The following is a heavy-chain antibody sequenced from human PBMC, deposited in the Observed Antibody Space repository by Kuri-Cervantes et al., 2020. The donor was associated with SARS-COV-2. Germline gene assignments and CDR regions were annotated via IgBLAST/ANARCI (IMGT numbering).Heavy chain of an antibody. CDR2: IYYSGST. CDR3: ARTGGSGYLGY. J-gene: IGHJ4*02. CDR1: GGSISSSSYY. D-gene: IGHD3-22*01. Sequence: GSLRLSCTVSGGSISSSSYYWGWIRQPPGKGLEWIGSIYYSGSTNYNPSLKSRVTISVDTSKNQFSLKLSSVTAADTAVYYCARTGGSGYLGYWGQGTLVTVSS. V-gene: IGHV4-39*07.